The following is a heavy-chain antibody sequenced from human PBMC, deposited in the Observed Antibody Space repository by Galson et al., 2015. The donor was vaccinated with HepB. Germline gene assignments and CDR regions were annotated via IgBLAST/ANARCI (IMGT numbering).Heavy chain of an antibody. Sequence: SLRLSCAASGFTFNSRWMHWVRQAPGKGLEWVSHIDNDGTKTTYADSVRGRFTISRDNAKNILYLQMNRLRAEDTAVYYCTRDTYDVLTGPELNWFDPWGQGTLVTVSS. J-gene: IGHJ5*02. V-gene: IGHV3-74*03. D-gene: IGHD3-9*01. CDR3: TRDTYDVLTGPELNWFDP. CDR1: GFTFNSRW. CDR2: IDNDGTKT.